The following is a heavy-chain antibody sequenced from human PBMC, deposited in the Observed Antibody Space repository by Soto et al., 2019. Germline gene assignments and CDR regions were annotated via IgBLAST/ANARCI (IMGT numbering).Heavy chain of an antibody. CDR2: ISFDGSNK. CDR1: GFTFSRNS. J-gene: IGHJ4*02. CDR3: ARESGSSSCFDY. Sequence: GSLRLSCAASGFTFSRNSMHWVRQAPGKGLEWVALISFDGSNKYYADSVKGRFSISRDSSKNTLYLQMNSLRGEDTAVYYCARESGSSSCFDYWGQGTLVTVSS. D-gene: IGHD2-2*01. V-gene: IGHV3-30-3*01.